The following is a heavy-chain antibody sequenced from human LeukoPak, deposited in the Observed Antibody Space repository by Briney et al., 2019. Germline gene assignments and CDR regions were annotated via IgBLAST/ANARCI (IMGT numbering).Heavy chain of an antibody. CDR2: IRYDGTNK. V-gene: IGHV3-30*02. CDR3: ARPSGTYYYDTSGPDY. Sequence: GGSLRLSCAASGFTFSSYGMHWVRQAPGKGLGWVAFIRYDGTNKYYEDSVKGRFTISRDNSKNTLYLQMNSLRAEDTAMYYCARPSGTYYYDTSGPDYWGQGTLVTVSS. D-gene: IGHD3-22*01. J-gene: IGHJ4*02. CDR1: GFTFSSYG.